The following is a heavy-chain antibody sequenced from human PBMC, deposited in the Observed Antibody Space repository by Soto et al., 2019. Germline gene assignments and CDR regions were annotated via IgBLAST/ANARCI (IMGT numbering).Heavy chain of an antibody. J-gene: IGHJ4*02. Sequence: QVQLVQSGAEVREPGSSVKVSCKAFGGSFSSDGFNWVRQASGQGLEWMGRIIPISNTPNYPRQFQGRVTXXAXQSTTSVYMELTRLTSEDTAVYYCAREVPPKRDFDSWGQGTLVAVSS. D-gene: IGHD1-1*01. CDR3: AREVPPKRDFDS. V-gene: IGHV1-69*18. CDR2: IIPISNTP. CDR1: GGSFSSDG.